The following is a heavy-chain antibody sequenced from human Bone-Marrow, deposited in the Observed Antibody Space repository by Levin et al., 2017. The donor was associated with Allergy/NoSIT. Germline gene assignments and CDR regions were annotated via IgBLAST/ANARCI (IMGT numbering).Heavy chain of an antibody. D-gene: IGHD1-14*01. CDR2: IKQDGSDK. Sequence: PGGSLRLSCAASGFTFSTYWMSWVRLAPGKGLEWVANIKQDGSDKYYVDSVKGRFTISRDNAKNSLYLQMNSLRAEDTAVYYCARDLHHAHVGPWGQGTLVTVSS. V-gene: IGHV3-7*04. J-gene: IGHJ5*02. CDR3: ARDLHHAHVGP. CDR1: GFTFSTYW.